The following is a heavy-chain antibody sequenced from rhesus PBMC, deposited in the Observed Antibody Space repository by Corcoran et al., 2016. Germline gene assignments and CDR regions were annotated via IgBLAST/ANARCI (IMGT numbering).Heavy chain of an antibody. CDR2: IYPFNYVT. D-gene: IGHD3-3*01. Sequence: EVQLVQSGAEVKRPGESLRISCKTSGYSFTSSWISWLCQMTGKGLEWYGNIYPFNYVTRYSPSYQGQVPISADNSNSTTYLQWSSLKASDTATYYCAKSVYNIWTGYYTDWYFDLWGPGTPITISS. CDR3: AKSVYNIWTGYYTDWYFDL. V-gene: IGHV5S1*01. J-gene: IGHJ2*01. CDR1: GYSFTSSW.